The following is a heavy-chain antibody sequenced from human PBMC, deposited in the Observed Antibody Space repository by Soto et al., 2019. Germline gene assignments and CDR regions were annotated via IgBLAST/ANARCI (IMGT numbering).Heavy chain of an antibody. CDR2: INHSGST. Sequence: PSETLSLTCAVYGGSFSGYYWSWIRQPPGKGLEWIGEINHSGSTNYNPSLKSRVTISVDTSKNQFSLKLSSVTAADAAVYSCAGGRIVVVPAATPYNWFDPWGQGTLVTVSS. D-gene: IGHD2-2*01. CDR1: GGSFSGYY. CDR3: AGGRIVVVPAATPYNWFDP. V-gene: IGHV4-34*01. J-gene: IGHJ5*02.